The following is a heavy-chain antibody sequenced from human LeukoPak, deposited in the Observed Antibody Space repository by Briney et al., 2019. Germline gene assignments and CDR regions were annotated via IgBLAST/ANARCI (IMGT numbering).Heavy chain of an antibody. CDR1: GFTFSSYD. D-gene: IGHD3-22*01. J-gene: IGHJ4*02. CDR2: IRDDGSKK. Sequence: PGGSLRLSCAASGFTFSSYDMHWVRQAPGKGLEWVAFIRDDGSKKYYADSVKGRFTISRDNSKNTLYLQMNSLRAEDTAVYYCAKDFSLYYYDSSGYGSTLNCWGQGTLVTVSS. CDR3: AKDFSLYYYDSSGYGSTLNC. V-gene: IGHV3-30*02.